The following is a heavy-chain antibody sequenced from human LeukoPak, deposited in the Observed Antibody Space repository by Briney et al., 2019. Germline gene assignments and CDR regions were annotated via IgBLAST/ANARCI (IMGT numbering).Heavy chain of an antibody. CDR3: ARDLHYYVAMDV. Sequence: GGSLRLSCAASGFTFSDYYMSWIRQAPGKGLEWVSYISSTSSTIYYADSVKGRFTISRDNAKNSLYLQMNSLRDEDTAVYYCARDLHYYVAMDVWGQGTTVTVSS. CDR1: GFTFSDYY. J-gene: IGHJ6*02. CDR2: ISSTSSTI. D-gene: IGHD3-10*02. V-gene: IGHV3-11*04.